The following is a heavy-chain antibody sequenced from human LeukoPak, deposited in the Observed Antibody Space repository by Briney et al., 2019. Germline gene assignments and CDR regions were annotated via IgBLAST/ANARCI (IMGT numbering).Heavy chain of an antibody. CDR1: GGSINNYY. J-gene: IGHJ4*02. D-gene: IGHD3-22*01. Sequence: SETLSLTCTVSGGSINNYYWIRQPPGKGLEWIAYIYYSGSSNYNPSLKSRATISLDTSKNQFSLKLSSVTAADTAVYYCARPGHYYDSSGLGLRNWGQGTLVTVSS. CDR2: IYYSGSS. CDR3: ARPGHYYDSSGLGLRN. V-gene: IGHV4-59*12.